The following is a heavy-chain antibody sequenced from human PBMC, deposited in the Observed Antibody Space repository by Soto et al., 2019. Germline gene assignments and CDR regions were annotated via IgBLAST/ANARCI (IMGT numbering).Heavy chain of an antibody. Sequence: QVQLQQWGAGLLKPSETLSLTCAVYGGSFSGYYWSWIRQPPGKGLEWIGEIRHSGSTNYNPSLNXXVTISVDTSKNQFSLKLSSVTAADTAVYYCARTYGGNSFDSWGQGTLVTVSS. CDR2: IRHSGST. CDR1: GGSFSGYY. D-gene: IGHD2-21*02. V-gene: IGHV4-34*01. J-gene: IGHJ4*02. CDR3: ARTYGGNSFDS.